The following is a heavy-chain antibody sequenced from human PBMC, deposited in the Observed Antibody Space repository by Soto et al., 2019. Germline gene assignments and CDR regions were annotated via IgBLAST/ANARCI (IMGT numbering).Heavy chain of an antibody. CDR1: GYTFTSYG. CDR3: ARGEVWAYDY. D-gene: IGHD3-16*01. V-gene: IGHV1-18*01. CDR2: ISAYNGNT. J-gene: IGHJ4*02. Sequence: QVQLVQSGAEVKKPGASVKVSCKASGYTFTSYGISWVRQAPGQGLEWMGWISAYNGNTNYAQKLRGRVTMTTDTPKRPAYMDRRSLRSDDKAVYYCARGEVWAYDYWGQGTLVTVSS.